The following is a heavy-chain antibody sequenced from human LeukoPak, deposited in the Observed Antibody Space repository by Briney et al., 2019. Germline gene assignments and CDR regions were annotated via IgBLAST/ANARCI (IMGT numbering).Heavy chain of an antibody. Sequence: SETLSLTCAVYGGSFSGYYWSWIRQPPGKGLEWVGDIYYSGSTNYNPSPTRRVTISVDTSKNQFSLKLSSVTAEDTAVYYCAREHCSGGSCYSIYYYYYMDVWGKGTTVTVSS. CDR3: AREHCSGGSCYSIYYYYYMDV. CDR2: IYYSGST. J-gene: IGHJ6*03. V-gene: IGHV4-59*12. D-gene: IGHD2-15*01. CDR1: GGSFSGYY.